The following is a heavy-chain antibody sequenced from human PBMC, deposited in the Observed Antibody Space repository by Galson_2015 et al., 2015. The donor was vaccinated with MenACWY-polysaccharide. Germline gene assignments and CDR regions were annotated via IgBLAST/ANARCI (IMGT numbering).Heavy chain of an antibody. CDR1: GSKFRGSG. D-gene: IGHD3-10*02. V-gene: IGHV3-33*01. Sequence: TLRLSCAASGSKFRGSGMHWVRQAPGKGLEWVAVIQYDGSQKQYTDSVRGRFSISRDNSKNTLYLEMNSLRAEDTALYYCAREGSRIVFHAFDIWGQGTMVIVSS. CDR3: AREGSRIVFHAFDI. CDR2: IQYDGSQK. J-gene: IGHJ3*02.